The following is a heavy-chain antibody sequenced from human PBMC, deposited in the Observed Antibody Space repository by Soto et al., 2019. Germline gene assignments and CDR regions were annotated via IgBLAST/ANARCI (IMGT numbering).Heavy chain of an antibody. D-gene: IGHD3-22*01. CDR3: ARLGGYYQAFDS. Sequence: PSETLSLTCTVSGGSIRDYYWGWIRQSPGKGLDWIGYIYYTGTTKYNPPLKSRVTISVDSSKNQFSLKLDSVTAADTAVYYCARLGGYYQAFDSWGQGTLVTVSS. J-gene: IGHJ4*02. CDR1: GGSIRDYY. CDR2: IYYTGTT. V-gene: IGHV4-59*08.